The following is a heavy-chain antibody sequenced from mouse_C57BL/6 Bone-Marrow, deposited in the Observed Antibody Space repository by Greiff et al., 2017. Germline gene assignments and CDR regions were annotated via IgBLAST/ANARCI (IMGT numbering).Heavy chain of an antibody. J-gene: IGHJ4*01. CDR2: ISYSGST. CDR3: ARGGGTYDYDRWNAMDY. V-gene: IGHV3-1*01. D-gene: IGHD2-4*01. CDR1: GYSITSGYD. Sequence: EVQLQQSGPGLVKPSQSLSLTCTVTGYSITSGYDWHWIRHFPGNKLEWMGYISYSGSTNYNPSLKRRISITHDTSKYPVFLKLNSVTTEDTATYYCARGGGTYDYDRWNAMDYWGQGTSVTVSS.